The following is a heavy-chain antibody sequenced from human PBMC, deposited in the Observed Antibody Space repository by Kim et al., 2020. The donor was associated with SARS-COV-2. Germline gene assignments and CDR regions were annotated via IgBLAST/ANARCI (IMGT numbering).Heavy chain of an antibody. J-gene: IGHJ4*02. Sequence: KGRVTISGDTAKNQFSRKLSSVTAADTAVYYCARASGYSGYDYRALFDYWGQGTLVTVSS. V-gene: IGHV4-59*01. D-gene: IGHD5-12*01. CDR3: ARASGYSGYDYRALFDY.